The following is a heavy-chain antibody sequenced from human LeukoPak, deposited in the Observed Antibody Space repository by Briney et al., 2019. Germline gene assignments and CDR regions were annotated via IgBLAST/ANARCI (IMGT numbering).Heavy chain of an antibody. D-gene: IGHD1-20*01. CDR2: IYHSGST. V-gene: IGHV4-38-2*02. J-gene: IGHJ5*02. CDR3: ARDTYNWNVDEFDP. Sequence: SETLSLTCTVSGYSISSGYYWGWIRQPPGKGLEWIGTIYHSGSTSFNPSLKSRVTMSVDTSKNHFSLKLTSVTAADTAIYYCARDTYNWNVDEFDPWGQGTLVTVSS. CDR1: GYSISSGYY.